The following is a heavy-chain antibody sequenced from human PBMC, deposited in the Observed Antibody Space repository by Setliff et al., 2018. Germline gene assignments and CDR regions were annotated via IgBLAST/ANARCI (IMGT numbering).Heavy chain of an antibody. J-gene: IGHJ6*03. CDR3: ARVTGFFYVDA. Sequence: SETLSLTCTVSGGSVGSDFSYWTWIRQPAGKGPEWIGQIYTTWSTNYNPSLRSRATISLDASKNQFSLSLTSVTAADTAVYYCARVTGFFYVDAWGKGTTGTVSS. CDR2: IYTTWST. CDR1: GGSVGSDFSY. V-gene: IGHV4-61*09.